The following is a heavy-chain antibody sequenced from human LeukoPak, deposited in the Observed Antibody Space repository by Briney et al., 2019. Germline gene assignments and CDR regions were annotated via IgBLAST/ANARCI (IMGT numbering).Heavy chain of an antibody. CDR1: GFTFSSYA. Sequence: GGSLRLSCAASGFTFSSYAMSWVRQAPGKGLEWVPAISGSGGSTYYADSVKGRFTISRDNSKNTLYLQMNSLRAEDTAVYYCAKDVRLVRGVNYGSIIDYFDYWGQGTLVTVSS. CDR3: AKDVRLVRGVNYGSIIDYFDY. V-gene: IGHV3-23*01. J-gene: IGHJ4*02. D-gene: IGHD3-10*01. CDR2: ISGSGGST.